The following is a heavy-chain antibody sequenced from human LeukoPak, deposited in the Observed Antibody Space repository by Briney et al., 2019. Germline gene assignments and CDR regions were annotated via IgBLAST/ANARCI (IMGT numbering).Heavy chain of an antibody. CDR2: IWYDGSNK. V-gene: IGHV3-33*01. Sequence: GRSVRLSCAASGFTFSSYGMHWVRQARGKGREGVAVIWYDGSNKYYADSVKGRFTISRDNSKNTLYLQMNSLRAEDTAVYYCARGKVVTGIDYWGQGTLVTVSS. CDR1: GFTFSSYG. CDR3: ARGKVVTGIDY. D-gene: IGHD2-21*02. J-gene: IGHJ4*02.